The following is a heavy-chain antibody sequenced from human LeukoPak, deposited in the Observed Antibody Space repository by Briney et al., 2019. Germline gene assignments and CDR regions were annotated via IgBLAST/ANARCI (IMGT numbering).Heavy chain of an antibody. Sequence: PSETLSLTCTVSGGSISSYYWSWIRQPAGKGLEWIGRIYTSGSTNYNPSLKSRVTMSVDTSKNQFSLKLSSVTAADTAVYYCARGRGLLVYCSGGSCYPGAFDIWGEGTMVTVSS. CDR1: GGSISSYY. CDR2: IYTSGST. D-gene: IGHD2-15*01. V-gene: IGHV4-4*07. CDR3: ARGRGLLVYCSGGSCYPGAFDI. J-gene: IGHJ3*02.